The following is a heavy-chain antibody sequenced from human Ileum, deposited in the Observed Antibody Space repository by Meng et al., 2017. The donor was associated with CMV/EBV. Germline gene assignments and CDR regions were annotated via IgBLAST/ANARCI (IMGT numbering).Heavy chain of an antibody. Sequence: GESLKISCAASGFTFSSFAMNWVRQAPGKGLEWVSSISGDSSYIYYADSVKGRFAISRDNAKNSLFLQMNSLRVEDTAVYYCARETPGVDYWGQGTPVTVSS. V-gene: IGHV3-21*01. CDR1: GFTFSSFA. CDR2: ISGDSSYI. J-gene: IGHJ4*02. CDR3: ARETPGVDY.